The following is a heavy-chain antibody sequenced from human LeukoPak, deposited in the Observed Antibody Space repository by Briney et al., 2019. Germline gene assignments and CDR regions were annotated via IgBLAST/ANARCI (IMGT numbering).Heavy chain of an antibody. V-gene: IGHV3-33*01. Sequence: GGSLRLSCAASGFTFSSYGMHWVRQAPGKGLEWVAVIWYDGSNKYYADSVKGRFTISRDNSKNTLYLQMNSLRAEDTAVYYCARESSNYYNLDYWGQGTLVTVSS. J-gene: IGHJ4*02. CDR2: IWYDGSNK. D-gene: IGHD2-2*02. CDR1: GFTFSSYG. CDR3: ARESSNYYNLDY.